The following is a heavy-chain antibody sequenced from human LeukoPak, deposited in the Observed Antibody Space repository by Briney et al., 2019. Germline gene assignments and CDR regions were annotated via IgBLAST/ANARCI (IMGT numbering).Heavy chain of an antibody. Sequence: GGSLRLSCAASGFTFSGYGMHWVRQAPGKGLEWVAVIWYDGSKEYFADSVKGRFTIPRDNSKNTFYLQMNSLRAEDTAVYYCAKTRNGYTTEYLQHWGQGTLVIVSS. V-gene: IGHV3-33*06. CDR1: GFTFSGYG. CDR2: IWYDGSKE. J-gene: IGHJ1*01. D-gene: IGHD5-24*01. CDR3: AKTRNGYTTEYLQH.